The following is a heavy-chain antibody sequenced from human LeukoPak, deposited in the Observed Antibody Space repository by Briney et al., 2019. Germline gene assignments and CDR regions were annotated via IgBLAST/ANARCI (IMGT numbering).Heavy chain of an antibody. Sequence: SETLSLTCTVTSGSVSSNFYFWGWIRQPPGKGLEWIGNIYYSGSTFYNPSLESRVTISVDTSKNQFSLQLSSVTAADTAVYDCARPRTYYDIGGPDPFESWGQGTLVTVSS. CDR2: IYYSGST. CDR1: SGSVSSNFYF. J-gene: IGHJ4*02. V-gene: IGHV4-39*01. D-gene: IGHD3-9*01. CDR3: ARPRTYYDIGGPDPFES.